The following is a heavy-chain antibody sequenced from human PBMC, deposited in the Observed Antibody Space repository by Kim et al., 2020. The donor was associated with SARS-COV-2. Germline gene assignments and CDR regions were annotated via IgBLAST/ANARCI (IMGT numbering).Heavy chain of an antibody. J-gene: IGHJ6*02. V-gene: IGHV6-1*01. Sequence: VKSRITINPDTSKNQFSLQLNSVTPEDTAVYYCARGVSTAMVTLYYGMDVWGQGTTVTVSS. D-gene: IGHD5-18*01. CDR3: ARGVSTAMVTLYYGMDV.